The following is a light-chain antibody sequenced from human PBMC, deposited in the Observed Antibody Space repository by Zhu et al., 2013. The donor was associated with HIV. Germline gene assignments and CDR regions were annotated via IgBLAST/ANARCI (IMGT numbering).Light chain of an antibody. Sequence: ELVLTQSPGTLSLSPGERATLSCRASQTTYRNYFAWYQQKSGQAPRLLFYGASSRATGVPDRFSVSGFGTDFTLTISGLEPEDFAVYYCQQFYDAHSITFGQGTRLEIK. CDR1: QTTYRNY. CDR3: QQFYDAHSIT. CDR2: GAS. V-gene: IGKV3-20*01. J-gene: IGKJ5*01.